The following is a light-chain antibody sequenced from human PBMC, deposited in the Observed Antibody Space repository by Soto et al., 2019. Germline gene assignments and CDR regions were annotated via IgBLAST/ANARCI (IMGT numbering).Light chain of an antibody. CDR2: DVT. CDR1: SSDVGGYNY. Sequence: QSALTQPASVSGSPGQSITISCTGTSSDVGGYNYVSWYQQHPGKAPQLIIYDVTNRPSGVSNRFSGSKSGNTASLTISGLQAEDEADYYCSSYTSSSTYVEFGGGTKLTVL. CDR3: SSYTSSSTYVE. V-gene: IGLV2-14*03. J-gene: IGLJ2*01.